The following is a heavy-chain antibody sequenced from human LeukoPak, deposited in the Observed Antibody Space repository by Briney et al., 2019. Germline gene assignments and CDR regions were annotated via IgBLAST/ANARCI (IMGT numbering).Heavy chain of an antibody. CDR1: GFIFSSYG. CDR2: ISGSGGST. J-gene: IGHJ3*02. CDR3: AKEHSSGWSRNAFDI. D-gene: IGHD6-19*01. Sequence: GGSLRLSCAASGFIFSSYGMSWVRQAPGKGLEWVSAISGSGGSTYYADSVKGRFTISRDSSKNTLYLQMNSLRAEDTAVYYCAKEHSSGWSRNAFDIWGQGTMVTVSS. V-gene: IGHV3-23*01.